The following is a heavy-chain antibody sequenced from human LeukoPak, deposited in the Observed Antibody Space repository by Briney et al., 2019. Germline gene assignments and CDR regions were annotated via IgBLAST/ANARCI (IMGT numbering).Heavy chain of an antibody. CDR2: INPNSGGT. CDR1: GYTFTGYY. V-gene: IGHV1-2*02. J-gene: IGHJ6*02. CDR3: ARAGIAVAGDYYGMDV. Sequence: ASLKVSCKASGYTFTGYYMHWVRQAPGQGLEWMGWINPNSGGTNYAQKFQGRVTMTRDTSISTAYMELSRLRSDDTAVYYCARAGIAVAGDYYGMDVWGQGTTVTVSS. D-gene: IGHD6-19*01.